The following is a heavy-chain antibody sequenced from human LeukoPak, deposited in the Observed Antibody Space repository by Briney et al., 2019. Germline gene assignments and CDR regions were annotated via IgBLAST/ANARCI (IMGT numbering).Heavy chain of an antibody. V-gene: IGHV1-8*01. CDR3: ATDSPRGSYWVVRVNFDY. J-gene: IGHJ4*02. Sequence: ASVKVSCKASGYTFTSYDINWVRQATGQGLKWMGWMNPNSGNTGYAQKFQGRVTMTEDTSTDTAYMELSSLRSEDTAVYYCATDSPRGSYWVVRVNFDYWGQGTLVTVSS. CDR2: MNPNSGNT. CDR1: GYTFTSYD. D-gene: IGHD1-26*01.